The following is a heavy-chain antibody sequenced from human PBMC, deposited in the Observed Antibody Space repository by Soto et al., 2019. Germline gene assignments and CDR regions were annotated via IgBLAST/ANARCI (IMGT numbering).Heavy chain of an antibody. D-gene: IGHD3-9*01. CDR2: IYYSGST. V-gene: IGHV4-31*03. CDR3: ARERPTNYDILTGYYPDY. J-gene: IGHJ4*02. Sequence: NPSETLSLTCTVSGGSISSGGYYWSWIRQHPGKGLEWIGYIYYSGSTYYNPSLKSRVTISVDTSKNQFSLKLSSVTAADTAVYYCARERPTNYDILTGYYPDYWGQGTLVTVSS. CDR1: GGSISSGGYY.